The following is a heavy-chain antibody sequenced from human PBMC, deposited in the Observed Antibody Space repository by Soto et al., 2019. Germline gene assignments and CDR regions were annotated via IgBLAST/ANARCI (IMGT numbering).Heavy chain of an antibody. CDR1: GFIFSDHY. CDR3: ASSGTYRPFDF. V-gene: IGHV3-72*01. J-gene: IGHJ4*02. Sequence: PGGSLRLSCATSGFIFSDHYIDWVRQAPGKGLEWVGRIRNKFNSYSTEYAAYAQGRFTISRDDSQNSLYLQMDSLKSEDTAVYFCASSGTYRPFDFWGQGALVTVPS. D-gene: IGHD1-26*01. CDR2: IRNKFNSYST.